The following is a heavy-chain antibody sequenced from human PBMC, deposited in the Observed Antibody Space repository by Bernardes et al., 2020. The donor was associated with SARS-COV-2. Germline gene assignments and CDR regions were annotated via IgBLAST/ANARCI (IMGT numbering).Heavy chain of an antibody. D-gene: IGHD2-2*01. Sequence: SETLSLTCTVSGGSISRGDYYWSWIRQPPGTGLEWIGYIYYSGSAYYNPSLKSRVTISVDTSKNQFSLKLTSVTAADTAVYYCAKAVVPAAFFSRSNYYGMDVWGQGTTVTVSS. V-gene: IGHV4-30-4*01. CDR1: GGSISRGDYY. J-gene: IGHJ6*02. CDR2: IYYSGSA. CDR3: AKAVVPAAFFSRSNYYGMDV.